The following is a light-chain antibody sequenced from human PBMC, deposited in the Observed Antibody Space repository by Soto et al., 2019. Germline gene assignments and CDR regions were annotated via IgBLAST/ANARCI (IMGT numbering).Light chain of an antibody. Sequence: EIVMTQSPATLSVSPGARAPLSCRARQSVRDNIAWYQQQPGQAPRLLIYSGSTRATGVPARFSGSGSGTEFTLTISSLQSDDFAVYYCQQYNNWPPITFGQGTRLEIK. V-gene: IGKV3-15*01. J-gene: IGKJ5*01. CDR1: QSVRDN. CDR2: SGS. CDR3: QQYNNWPPIT.